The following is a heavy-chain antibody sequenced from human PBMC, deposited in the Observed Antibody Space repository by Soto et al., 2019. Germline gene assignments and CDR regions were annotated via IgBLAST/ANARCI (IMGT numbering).Heavy chain of an antibody. Sequence: GGSLRLSCAASGFTFSNYWMSWVRQAPGKGLEWVANIKDDGSETYYVDSVKGRFSVSRDNAKNSLYLQMNSLRVEDTAVYYCARDVEKRSYYDFWGGSLHWGQGTLVTVSS. CDR1: GFTFSNYW. D-gene: IGHD3-3*01. CDR3: ARDVEKRSYYDFWGGSLH. V-gene: IGHV3-7*01. CDR2: IKDDGSET. J-gene: IGHJ4*02.